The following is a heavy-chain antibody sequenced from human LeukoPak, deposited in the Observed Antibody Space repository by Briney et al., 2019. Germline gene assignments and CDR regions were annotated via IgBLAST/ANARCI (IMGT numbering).Heavy chain of an antibody. J-gene: IGHJ6*03. CDR3: ARVLKLGYCSGGSCYGRYYYYYYMDV. CDR2: INHSGST. Sequence: PSETLSLTCAVYGGSFSGYYWSWIRQPPGKGLEWIGEINHSGSTNYNPSLKGRVTISVDTSKNQFSLKLSSVTAADTAVYYCARVLKLGYCSGGSCYGRYYYYYYMDVWGKGTTVTVSS. V-gene: IGHV4-34*01. D-gene: IGHD2-15*01. CDR1: GGSFSGYY.